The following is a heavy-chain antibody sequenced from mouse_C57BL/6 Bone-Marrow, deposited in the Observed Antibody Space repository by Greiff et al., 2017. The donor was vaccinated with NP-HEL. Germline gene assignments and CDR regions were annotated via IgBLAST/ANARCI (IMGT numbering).Heavy chain of an antibody. V-gene: IGHV5-15*01. CDR2: ISNLAYSI. CDR3: ARQDYGSAFAY. Sequence: EVQLVESRGGLVQPGGSLKLSCAASGFTFSDYGMAWVRQAPRKGPEWVAFISNLAYSIYYADTVTGRFTISRENAKNTLYLEMSSLRSEDTAMYYCARQDYGSAFAYWGQGTLVTVSA. J-gene: IGHJ3*01. CDR1: GFTFSDYG. D-gene: IGHD1-1*01.